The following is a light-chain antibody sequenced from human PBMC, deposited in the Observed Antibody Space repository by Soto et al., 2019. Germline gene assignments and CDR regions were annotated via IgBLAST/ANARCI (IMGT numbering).Light chain of an antibody. J-gene: IGKJ1*01. CDR2: GAS. V-gene: IGKV3-20*01. Sequence: EIVLTQAPGTLSLSPGERATLSCGASQIVNRDYFDWFQLKPGQAPRLLIYGASRRATGIPDRFSGSGSGTDVTLTINRREHEDVSMYYCRPYVTPPGTFGHGSRIEIK. CDR3: RPYVTPPGT. CDR1: QIVNRDY.